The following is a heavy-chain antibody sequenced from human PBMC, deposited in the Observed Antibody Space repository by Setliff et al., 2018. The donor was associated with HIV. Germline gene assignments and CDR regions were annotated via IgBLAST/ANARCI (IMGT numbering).Heavy chain of an antibody. Sequence: ASVKVSCKSSGYTFSNFGVSWVRQAPGQGLEWMGWINTNNGNPMYAQGFTGRFVFSSDTSVRTAYLQIVGLKTEDTAVYFCARDDYANTDLDFWGPGTLVTVSS. CDR3: ARDDYANTDLDF. CDR2: INTNNGNP. J-gene: IGHJ4*02. D-gene: IGHD4-17*01. CDR1: GYTFSNFG. V-gene: IGHV7-4-1*01.